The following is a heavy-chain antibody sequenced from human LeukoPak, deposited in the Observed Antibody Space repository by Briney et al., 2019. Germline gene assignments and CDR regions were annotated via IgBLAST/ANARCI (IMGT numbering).Heavy chain of an antibody. D-gene: IGHD3-10*01. Sequence: GGSLRLSCAASGFTFSSYWMHWVRQAPGKGLVWVSRINSDGSSTSYADSVKGRFTISRDNAKNTLYLQMNSLRAEDTAVYYCLVRGIVNFDYFAYWGQGTLVTVSS. CDR1: GFTFSSYW. CDR2: INSDGSST. J-gene: IGHJ4*02. V-gene: IGHV3-74*01. CDR3: LVRGIVNFDYFAY.